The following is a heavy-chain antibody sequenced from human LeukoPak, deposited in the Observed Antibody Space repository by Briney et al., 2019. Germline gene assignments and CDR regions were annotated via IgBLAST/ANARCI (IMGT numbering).Heavy chain of an antibody. J-gene: IGHJ4*02. V-gene: IGHV3-74*01. D-gene: IGHD3-10*01. CDR2: INSDGSST. CDR1: GFTFSSYW. Sequence: GGSLRLSCAASGFTFSSYWMHWVRQAPGKGLVWVSRINSDGSSTSYADSVKGRFTISRDNAKNTLYLQMNSLRAEDTAVYYCARGKWFGELSIRVGLDYWGQGTLVTVSS. CDR3: ARGKWFGELSIRVGLDY.